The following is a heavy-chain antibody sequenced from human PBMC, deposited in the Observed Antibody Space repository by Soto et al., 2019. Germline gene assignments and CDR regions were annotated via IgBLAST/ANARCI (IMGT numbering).Heavy chain of an antibody. CDR2: INRGGTT. D-gene: IGHD2-15*01. Sequence: PGGSLRLSCAPSGLTVSSQYMTWVRPPPGKEIDRASVINRGGTTYYADSVKGRFTISRDNSKITLYLQMNSLRVEDTAVYFCASEIVVVMGGSYYYYGLDVWGQGTTVTVSS. V-gene: IGHV3-66*01. CDR1: GLTVSSQY. CDR3: ASEIVVVMGGSYYYYGLDV. J-gene: IGHJ6*02.